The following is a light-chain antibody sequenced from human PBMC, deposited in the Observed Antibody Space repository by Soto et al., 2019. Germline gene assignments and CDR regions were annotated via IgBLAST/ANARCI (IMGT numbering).Light chain of an antibody. CDR1: QSISSY. J-gene: IGKJ1*01. CDR2: AAS. V-gene: IGKV1-39*01. Sequence: DIQRTQSPSSLSASLVDRVTITDRASQSISSYLNWYQQKPGKAPKLLIYAASSLQSGVPSRFSGSGSGTDFTLTISSLQPEDFATYYCQQSYSTPRTFGQGTKVDI. CDR3: QQSYSTPRT.